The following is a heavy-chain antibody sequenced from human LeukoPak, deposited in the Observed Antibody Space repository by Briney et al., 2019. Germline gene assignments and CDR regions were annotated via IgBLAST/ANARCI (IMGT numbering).Heavy chain of an antibody. CDR3: ARDRTTYYYDSSGYQFDY. D-gene: IGHD3-22*01. Sequence: PGGSLRLSCAASGLTVSGNYMSWVRQAPGKGLEWVSYISSSGSTIYYADSVKGRFTISRDNAKNSLYLQMNSLRAEDTAVYYCARDRTTYYYDSSGYQFDYWGQGTLVTVSS. CDR1: GLTVSGNY. J-gene: IGHJ4*02. V-gene: IGHV3-11*04. CDR2: ISSSGSTI.